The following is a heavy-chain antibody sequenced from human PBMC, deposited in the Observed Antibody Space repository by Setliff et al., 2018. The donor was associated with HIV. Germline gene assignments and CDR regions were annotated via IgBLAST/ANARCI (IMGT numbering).Heavy chain of an antibody. Sequence: GESLRLSCATSGFTVRTNYMSWVRQAPGKGLQWVSVIYSGGSTYYADSVKGRFTISRDNSKNTLYLQMNSLRAEDTAVYYCARVQYDSSGYYLGSSNYYYYHMDVWGKGTTVTVSS. D-gene: IGHD3-22*01. J-gene: IGHJ6*03. CDR3: ARVQYDSSGYYLGSSNYYYYHMDV. V-gene: IGHV3-53*01. CDR1: GFTVRTNY. CDR2: IYSGGST.